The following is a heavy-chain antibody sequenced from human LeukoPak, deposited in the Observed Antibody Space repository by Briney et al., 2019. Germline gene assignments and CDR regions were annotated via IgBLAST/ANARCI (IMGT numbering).Heavy chain of an antibody. CDR1: GFTFSSYS. CDR3: ARSWYPFARSFDP. Sequence: PGGSLRLSCAASGFTFSSYSMNWVRQAPGKGLEWVSSISSSSSYIYYADSVKGRFTISRDNAKNSLYLQMNSLRAEDTAVYYCARSWYPFARSFDPWGQGTLVTVSS. J-gene: IGHJ5*02. D-gene: IGHD2-15*01. V-gene: IGHV3-21*01. CDR2: ISSSSSYI.